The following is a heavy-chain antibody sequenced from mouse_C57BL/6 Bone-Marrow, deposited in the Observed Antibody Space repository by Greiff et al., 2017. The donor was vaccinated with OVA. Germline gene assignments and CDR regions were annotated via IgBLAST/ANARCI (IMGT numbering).Heavy chain of an antibody. CDR1: GFTFSSYG. V-gene: IGHV5-6*01. Sequence: EVQGVESGGDLVKPGGSLKLSCAASGFTFSSYGMSWVRQTPDKRLEWVATISSGGSYTYYPDSVKGRFTISIDNAKNTLYLQMSSLTSADTAMYYCARTSNNPYYIDYWGQGTTLTVSS. CDR2: ISSGGSYT. CDR3: ARTSNNPYYIDY. D-gene: IGHD2-5*01. J-gene: IGHJ2*01.